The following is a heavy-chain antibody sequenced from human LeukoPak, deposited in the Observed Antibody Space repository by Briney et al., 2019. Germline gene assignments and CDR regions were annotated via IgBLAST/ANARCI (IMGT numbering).Heavy chain of an antibody. CDR2: ISSSSGTI. Sequence: GGSLRLSCAASGFTFSSYSMNWVRQAPGKGLEWVSYISSSSGTIYYADSVKGRFTISRDNAMNPLYLQMNSLRAEDTAVYYCARGHSGPTRTIDYWGQGTLVTVSS. CDR1: GFTFSSYS. J-gene: IGHJ4*02. V-gene: IGHV3-48*04. CDR3: ARGHSGPTRTIDY. D-gene: IGHD2-2*01.